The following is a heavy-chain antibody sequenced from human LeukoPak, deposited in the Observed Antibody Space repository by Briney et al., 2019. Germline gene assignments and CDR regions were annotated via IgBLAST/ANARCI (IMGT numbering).Heavy chain of an antibody. Sequence: SSETLSLTCTVSGGSISNYYWSWIRQPAGKGLEWIGRIYSSGSTNNSPSFKSRVTMSVDTSNNQFSLKLTSVTAADTAVYYCARDGAAIRFDPWGQGTLVTVSS. CDR2: IYSSGST. J-gene: IGHJ5*02. CDR3: ARDGAAIRFDP. D-gene: IGHD5-24*01. CDR1: GGSISNYY. V-gene: IGHV4-4*07.